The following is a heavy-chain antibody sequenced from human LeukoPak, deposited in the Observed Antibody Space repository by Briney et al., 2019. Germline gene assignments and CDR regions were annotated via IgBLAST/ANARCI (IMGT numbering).Heavy chain of an antibody. J-gene: IGHJ4*02. CDR1: GFTFNNYN. Sequence: GGSLRLSCAASGFTFNNYNMNWVRQAPGKALEWVSSITSSSTYIFYADSVKGRFTISRDNAKNSLYLQMNSLRAEDTAVYYCASSKGFDYWGQGTLVTVSS. V-gene: IGHV3-21*01. CDR2: ITSSSTYI. CDR3: ASSKGFDY.